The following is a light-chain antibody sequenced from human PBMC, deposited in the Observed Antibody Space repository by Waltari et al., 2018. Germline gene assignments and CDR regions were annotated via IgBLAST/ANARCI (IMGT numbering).Light chain of an antibody. Sequence: DIQMTQSPSTLSAFVGDRVTITCRASQSISSWLAWYQQKPGKAPKVRIYKASTLESGVPSRFSGSGSGTEFTLTISSLQADDFATYYCHHYKNFPWTFGQGTKVEIK. CDR3: HHYKNFPWT. V-gene: IGKV1-5*03. CDR2: KAS. CDR1: QSISSW. J-gene: IGKJ1*01.